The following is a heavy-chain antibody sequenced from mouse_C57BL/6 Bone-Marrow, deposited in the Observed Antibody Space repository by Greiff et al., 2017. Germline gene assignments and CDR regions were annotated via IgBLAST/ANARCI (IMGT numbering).Heavy chain of an antibody. D-gene: IGHD2-4*01. CDR2: IYPGNSDT. J-gene: IGHJ4*01. Sequence: VQLQQSGTVLARPGASVKMSCKTSGYTFTSYWMHWVKQRPGQGLEWIGAIYPGNSDTSYNQKFKGQAKLTAVTSALTAYMELSSLTNEDSAVYYGTRRGIYYDPPDYWGQGTSVTVSS. CDR1: GYTFTSYW. CDR3: TRRGIYYDPPDY. V-gene: IGHV1-5*01.